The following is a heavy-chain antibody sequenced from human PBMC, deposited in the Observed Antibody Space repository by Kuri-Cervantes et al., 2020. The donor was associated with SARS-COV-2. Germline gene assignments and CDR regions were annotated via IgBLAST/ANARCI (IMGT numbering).Heavy chain of an antibody. D-gene: IGHD2-8*01. J-gene: IGHJ4*02. CDR3: AREDCTNGVCWIDY. Sequence: SVKVSCKASGGTFSSYAISWVRQAPGQELEWMGRIIPILGIANYAQKFQGRVTITADKSTSTAYMELSSLRSEDTAVYYCAREDCTNGVCWIDYWGQGTLVTVSS. CDR1: GGTFSSYA. V-gene: IGHV1-69*04. CDR2: IIPILGIA.